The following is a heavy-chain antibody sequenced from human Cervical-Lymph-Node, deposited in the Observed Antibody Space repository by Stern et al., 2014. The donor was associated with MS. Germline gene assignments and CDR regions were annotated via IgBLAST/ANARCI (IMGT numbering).Heavy chain of an antibody. CDR2: IYYSGST. CDR1: GGSISSSSYY. J-gene: IGHJ3*02. CDR3: ARPHSSGWYLDAFDI. D-gene: IGHD6-19*01. V-gene: IGHV4-39*01. Sequence: QLQLQESGPGLVKPSETLSLTCTVSGGSISSSSYYWGWIRQPPGKGLEWIVSIYYSGSTYYNPSLKRQVTISVATSKNQFSLKLSSVTAADTAVYYCARPHSSGWYLDAFDIWGQGTMVTVSS.